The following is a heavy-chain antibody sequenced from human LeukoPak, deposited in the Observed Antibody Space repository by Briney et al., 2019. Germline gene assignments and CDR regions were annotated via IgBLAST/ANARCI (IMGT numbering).Heavy chain of an antibody. J-gene: IGHJ4*02. CDR2: ISSSSTYI. V-gene: IGHV3-21*01. D-gene: IGHD5-12*01. Sequence: GGSLRPSCVASGFIFSSYNINWVRRAPGKGLEWVSSISSSSTYISYADSVKGRFTISRDNAKNSLDLQMDSLRVEDTAVYYCAREGYSAYGLDYWGQGTLVTVSS. CDR3: AREGYSAYGLDY. CDR1: GFIFSSYN.